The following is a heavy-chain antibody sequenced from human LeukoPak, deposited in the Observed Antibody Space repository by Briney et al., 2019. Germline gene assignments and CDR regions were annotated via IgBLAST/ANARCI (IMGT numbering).Heavy chain of an antibody. Sequence: ASVKVSCKASGYTFTSYYMHWVRQAPGQGLEWMEIINPSGGSTSYAQKFQGRVTMTRDTSTSTVYMELSSLRSEDTAVYYCARELYCSSTSCYTVFDYWGQGTLVTVSS. CDR1: GYTFTSYY. CDR3: ARELYCSSTSCYTVFDY. D-gene: IGHD2-2*02. J-gene: IGHJ4*02. CDR2: INPSGGST. V-gene: IGHV1-46*01.